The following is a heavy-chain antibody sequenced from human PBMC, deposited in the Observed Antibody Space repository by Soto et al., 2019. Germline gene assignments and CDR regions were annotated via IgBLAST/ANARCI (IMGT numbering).Heavy chain of an antibody. CDR2: IYYSGST. Sequence: QLQLQESGPGLVKPSETLSLTCTVSGGSISSSSYYWGWIRQPPGKGLEWIGSIYYSGSTYYNPSLKGRVTRSVDTSTNQFSLRLSSVTAADTAVYYCARQPLYCSGGSCYPFYYYYYMDVWGKGTTVTVSS. J-gene: IGHJ6*03. D-gene: IGHD2-15*01. CDR3: ARQPLYCSGGSCYPFYYYYYMDV. V-gene: IGHV4-39*01. CDR1: GGSISSSSYY.